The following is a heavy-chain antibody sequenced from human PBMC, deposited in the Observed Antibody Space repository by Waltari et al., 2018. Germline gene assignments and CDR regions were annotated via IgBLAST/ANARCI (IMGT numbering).Heavy chain of an antibody. CDR1: GFTFSTYW. V-gene: IGHV3-7*01. J-gene: IGHJ3*01. Sequence: EVQLVESGGGLVQPGGSLRLSCAASGFTFSTYWMTWVRQAPGKGRGWGGKKNQRGSDKYGVEALKCRFTISRDNAKNSFDLEMNRRRAEDTAVYYCARDLSPGGGGHYDAFEVWGQGTMVTVSS. D-gene: IGHD3-10*01. CDR2: KNQRGSDK. CDR3: ARDLSPGGGGHYDAFEV.